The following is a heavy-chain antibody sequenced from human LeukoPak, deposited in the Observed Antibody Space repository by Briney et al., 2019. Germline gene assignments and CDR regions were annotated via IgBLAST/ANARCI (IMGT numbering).Heavy chain of an antibody. CDR1: GGSISSGYY. Sequence: SETLSLTCTVSGGSISSGYYWGWIRQPPGKGLEWIGSICQSGSTYYNPSLKSRVTISVDTSKNQFSLKLSSVTAADTAVYFCARDRVLRDYMDVWGKGTTVTVSS. J-gene: IGHJ6*03. CDR3: ARDRVLRDYMDV. CDR2: ICQSGST. V-gene: IGHV4-38-2*02. D-gene: IGHD3-10*01.